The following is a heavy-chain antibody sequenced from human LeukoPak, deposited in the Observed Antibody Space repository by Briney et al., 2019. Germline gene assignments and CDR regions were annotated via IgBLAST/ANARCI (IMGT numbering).Heavy chain of an antibody. CDR2: IYTSGST. D-gene: IGHD3-3*01. CDR3: ARVFWSGYSTYYYYYMDV. CDR1: GGSISSYY. J-gene: IGHJ6*03. V-gene: IGHV4-4*07. Sequence: PSETLSLTRTVSGGSISSYYWSWIRQPAGKGLEWIGRIYTSGSTNYNPSLKSRVTMSVDTSKNQFSLKLSSVTAADTAVYYCARVFWSGYSTYYYYYMDVWGRGTTVTVSS.